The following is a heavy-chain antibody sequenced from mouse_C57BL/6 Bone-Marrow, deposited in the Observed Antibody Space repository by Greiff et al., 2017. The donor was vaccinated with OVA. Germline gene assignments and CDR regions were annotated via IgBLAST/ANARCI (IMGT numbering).Heavy chain of an antibody. V-gene: IGHV5-2*01. Sequence: EVKLVESGGGLVQPGESLKLSCESNEYEFPSHDMSWVRKTPEKRLELVAAINSDGGSTYYPDTMERRFIISRDNTKKTLYMQMSSLRSEDTALYYCARQGNDYHAMDYWGQGTSVTVSS. CDR2: INSDGGST. CDR3: ARQGNDYHAMDY. J-gene: IGHJ4*01. CDR1: EYEFPSHD.